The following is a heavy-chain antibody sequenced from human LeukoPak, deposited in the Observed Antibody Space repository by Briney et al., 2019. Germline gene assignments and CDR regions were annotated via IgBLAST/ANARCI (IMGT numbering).Heavy chain of an antibody. CDR2: TYYSGST. CDR3: ASGPLYSSGWFGY. V-gene: IGHV4-39*07. Sequence: SETLSLTCTVPGGSISSSSYYWGWIRQPPGKGLEWIGSTYYSGSTYYNPSLKSRVTISVDTSKNQFSLKLSSVTAADTAVYYCASGPLYSSGWFGYWGQGTLVTVSS. CDR1: GGSISSSSYY. J-gene: IGHJ4*02. D-gene: IGHD6-19*01.